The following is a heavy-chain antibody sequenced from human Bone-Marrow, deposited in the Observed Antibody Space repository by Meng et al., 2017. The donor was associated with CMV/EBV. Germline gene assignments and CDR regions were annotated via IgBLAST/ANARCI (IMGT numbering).Heavy chain of an antibody. V-gene: IGHV3-11*01. CDR2: ISSSGSTI. CDR3: ARNIQLLNF. Sequence: GECLKISCAASGFTVSSNYMSWIRQAPGKGLEWVSYISSSGSTIYYADSVKGRFTISRDNAKNSLYLQMNSLRAEDTAAYYCARNIQLLNFWGQGTLVTVSS. CDR1: GFTVSSNY. J-gene: IGHJ4*02. D-gene: IGHD5-18*01.